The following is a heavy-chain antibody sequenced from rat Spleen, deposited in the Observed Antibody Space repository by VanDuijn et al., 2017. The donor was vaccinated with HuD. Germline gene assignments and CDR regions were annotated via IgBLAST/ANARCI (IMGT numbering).Heavy chain of an antibody. CDR2: ISSDGRRN. Sequence: EVQLVESDGGLVQPGRSLKLSCAASGFTFSDYYMAWVRQAPTKGLEWVATISSDGRRNYYRDSVKGRFTVSRDDAKSTLYLQMNSLRSVDTATYYCTREGGSPYWYFDFWGPGTMVTVSS. CDR3: TREGGSPYWYFDF. D-gene: IGHD1-11*01. J-gene: IGHJ1*01. CDR1: GFTFSDYY. V-gene: IGHV5-29*01.